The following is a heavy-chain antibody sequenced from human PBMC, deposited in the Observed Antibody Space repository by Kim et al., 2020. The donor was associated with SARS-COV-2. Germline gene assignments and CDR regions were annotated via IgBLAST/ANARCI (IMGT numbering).Heavy chain of an antibody. J-gene: IGHJ5*02. Sequence: SLKSRVTISVDTSKNQFSLKLSSVTAADTAVYYCARGGQAIVATIAFDPWGQGTLVTVSS. V-gene: IGHV4-34*01. CDR3: ARGGQAIVATIAFDP. D-gene: IGHD5-12*01.